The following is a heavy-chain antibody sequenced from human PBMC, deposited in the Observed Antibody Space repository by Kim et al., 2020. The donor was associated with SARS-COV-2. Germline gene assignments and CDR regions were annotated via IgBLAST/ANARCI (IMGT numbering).Heavy chain of an antibody. CDR2: AYYRSKWYN. Sequence: SQTLSLTCAISGDSVSSSSAGWNWIRQSPSRGLEWLGRAYYRSKWYNDYAVSVKSRITINPDTSKNQFSLQLNSVTPDDTAVYYCARGGGQSFYASGSYHPGSYGMDVWGQGTTVTVSS. J-gene: IGHJ6*02. CDR1: GDSVSSSSAG. D-gene: IGHD3-10*01. CDR3: ARGGGQSFYASGSYHPGSYGMDV. V-gene: IGHV6-1*01.